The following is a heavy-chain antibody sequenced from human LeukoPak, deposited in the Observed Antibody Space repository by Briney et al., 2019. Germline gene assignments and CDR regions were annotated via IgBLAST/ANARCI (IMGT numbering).Heavy chain of an antibody. CDR2: ISSSSSYT. CDR1: GFTFNTFW. D-gene: IGHD3-9*01. Sequence: GGSLRLSCAASGFTFNTFWMHWVRQAPGKGLEWVSYISSSSSYTNYADSVKGRFTISRDNAKNSLYLQMNSLRAEDTAVYYCARVGYDILTGYLYFDYWGQGTLVTVSS. V-gene: IGHV3-11*05. J-gene: IGHJ4*02. CDR3: ARVGYDILTGYLYFDY.